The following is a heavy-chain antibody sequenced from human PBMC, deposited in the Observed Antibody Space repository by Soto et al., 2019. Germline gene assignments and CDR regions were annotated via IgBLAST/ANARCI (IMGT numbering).Heavy chain of an antibody. J-gene: IGHJ3*02. D-gene: IGHD3-22*01. Sequence: GGSLRLSCAASGFTFSSYGMHWVRQAPGKGLEWVAVIWYDGSNKYYADSVKGRFTISRDNSKNTLYLQMNSLRAEDTAVYYCAKDPYYYDSSGYSIDDAFDIWGQGTMVTVSS. CDR3: AKDPYYYDSSGYSIDDAFDI. V-gene: IGHV3-30*02. CDR1: GFTFSSYG. CDR2: IWYDGSNK.